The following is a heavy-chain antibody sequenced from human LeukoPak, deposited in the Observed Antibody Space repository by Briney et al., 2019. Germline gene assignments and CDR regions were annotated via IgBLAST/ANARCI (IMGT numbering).Heavy chain of an antibody. J-gene: IGHJ4*02. CDR2: IYYSGST. V-gene: IGHV4-59*01. CDR3: ARVVPLTGYYHIDY. D-gene: IGHD3-9*01. Sequence: SETLSLTCTVSGGSISSYYWSWIRQPPGKGLEWIGYIYYSGSTNYNPSLKSQVTITVDTPKNQFSLKLSSVTAADTAVYYCARVVPLTGYYHIDYWGQGTLVTVSS. CDR1: GGSISSYY.